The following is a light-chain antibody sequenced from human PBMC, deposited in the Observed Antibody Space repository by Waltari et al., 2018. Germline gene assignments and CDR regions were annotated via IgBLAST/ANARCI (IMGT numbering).Light chain of an antibody. CDR3: QQRTNWPPGFT. V-gene: IGKV3-11*01. J-gene: IGKJ3*01. CDR2: DAS. Sequence: EIVLTQSPATLSLSPGERATLSCRASQSVSSYLAWYQQKPGQAPRLLIYDASNRATGIPARVSGSGYVTDFTLTISSLEPEDFAVYYCQQRTNWPPGFTFGPGTKVDIK. CDR1: QSVSSY.